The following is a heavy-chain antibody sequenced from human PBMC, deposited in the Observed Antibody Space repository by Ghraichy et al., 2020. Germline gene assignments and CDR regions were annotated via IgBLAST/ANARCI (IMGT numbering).Heavy chain of an antibody. D-gene: IGHD3-16*02. J-gene: IGHJ4*02. V-gene: IGHV4-34*01. CDR1: GGSFSGYY. CDR2: INHSGST. Sequence: SETLSLTCAVYGGSFSGYYWSWIRQPPGKGLEWIGEINHSGSTNYNPSLKSRVTISVDTSKNQFSLKLSSVTAADTAVYYCARGNYDYIWGSYRGFDYWGQGTLVTVSS. CDR3: ARGNYDYIWGSYRGFDY.